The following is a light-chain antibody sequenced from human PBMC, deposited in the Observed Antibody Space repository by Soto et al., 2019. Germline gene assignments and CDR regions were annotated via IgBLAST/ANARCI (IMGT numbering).Light chain of an antibody. J-gene: IGKJ4*01. CDR3: QQRSNWAPLT. CDR2: DAS. V-gene: IGKV3-11*01. CDR1: QSVGNF. Sequence: EVVLTQSPAILSLSPGERATLSCRASQSVGNFLTWYQQKPGQAPRLLIYDASTRATGIPARFSGSGSGTDFTLTISSLEPEDFAVYYCQQRSNWAPLTFGGGTKVEIK.